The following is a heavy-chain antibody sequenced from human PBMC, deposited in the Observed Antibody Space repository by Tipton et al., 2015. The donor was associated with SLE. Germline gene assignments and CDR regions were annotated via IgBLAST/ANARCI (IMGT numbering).Heavy chain of an antibody. Sequence: SLRLSCAVSGFTFSSYSMNWVRQAPGKGLEWVSFISSSSSYIYYADSVKGRFTISRDNAKNSLYLQMNSLRAEDTAVYYCARGEYYSDSSGYPTDYWGQGTLVTVSS. CDR3: ARGEYYSDSSGYPTDY. V-gene: IGHV3-21*01. D-gene: IGHD3-22*01. CDR2: ISSSSSYI. CDR1: GFTFSSYS. J-gene: IGHJ4*02.